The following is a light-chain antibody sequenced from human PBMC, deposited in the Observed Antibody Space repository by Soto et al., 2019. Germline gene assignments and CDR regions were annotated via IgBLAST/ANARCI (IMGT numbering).Light chain of an antibody. V-gene: IGKV3-11*01. CDR3: QQRSNWPPIT. Sequence: EIVWTQSPGTLSLSPGERATLSCRASQSVSNNYLAWYQQKPGQAPRLLIFGASTRATGIPARFSGSGSGTDFTLTISSLEPEDFAVYYCQQRSNWPPITFGQGTRLEIK. J-gene: IGKJ5*01. CDR1: QSVSNNY. CDR2: GAS.